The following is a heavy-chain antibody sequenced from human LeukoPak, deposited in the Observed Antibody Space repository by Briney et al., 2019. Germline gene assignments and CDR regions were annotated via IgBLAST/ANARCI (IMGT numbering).Heavy chain of an antibody. CDR1: GFTFSSYA. CDR2: TTGSGAGT. CDR3: AAQGSRLLWFGEVSPSGAFDI. Sequence: GGSLRLSCEASGFTFSSYAMIWVRQAPGKGLEWVSATTGSGAGTQYADSVRGRFTISRDNSKNTLYLQMNSLGAEDTAVYYCAAQGSRLLWFGEVSPSGAFDIWGQGTMVTVSS. V-gene: IGHV3-23*01. D-gene: IGHD3-10*01. J-gene: IGHJ3*02.